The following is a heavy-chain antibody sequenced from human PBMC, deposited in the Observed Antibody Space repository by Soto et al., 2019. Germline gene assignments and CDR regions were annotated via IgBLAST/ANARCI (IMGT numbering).Heavy chain of an antibody. CDR3: AHATYYYDSSGYYPPFDY. CDR1: GFSLSTSGVG. Sequence: SGPTLVNPTQTLTLTCTFSGFSLSTSGVGVGWIRQPPGKALEWLALIYWDDDKRYSPSLKSRLTITKDTSKNQVVLTMTNMDPVDTATYYCAHATYYYDSSGYYPPFDYWGQGTLVTVSS. V-gene: IGHV2-5*02. D-gene: IGHD3-22*01. CDR2: IYWDDDK. J-gene: IGHJ4*02.